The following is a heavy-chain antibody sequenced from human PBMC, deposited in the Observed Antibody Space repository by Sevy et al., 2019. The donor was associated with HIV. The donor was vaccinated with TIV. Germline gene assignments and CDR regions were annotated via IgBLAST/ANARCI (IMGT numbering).Heavy chain of an antibody. Sequence: GGSLRLSCAASGFTFSTYGMHWVRQAPGKGLEWVAVLSYDGREKYYGNSVKGRFTISRDNSKNTLYLQMNSLRDEDTAVYYCAKVEPHCSGGTCSHPLFDYCGQGTLVTVSS. J-gene: IGHJ4*02. CDR2: LSYDGREK. CDR3: AKVEPHCSGGTCSHPLFDY. D-gene: IGHD2-15*01. V-gene: IGHV3-30*18. CDR1: GFTFSTYG.